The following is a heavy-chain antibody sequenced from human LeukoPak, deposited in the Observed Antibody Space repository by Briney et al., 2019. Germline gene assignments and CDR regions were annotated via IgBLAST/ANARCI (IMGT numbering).Heavy chain of an antibody. CDR3: ARGYYPPRWYFDL. Sequence: PSETLSLTCALYRGSFSSYSWSWTWIRQTPEKGLEWIGEIIEKGNANYNPSLKSRVTIDLDTSKNQFSLKLTSMTAADTAMYYCARGYYPPRWYFDLWGRGTLVTVSS. CDR1: RGSFSSYS. J-gene: IGHJ2*01. V-gene: IGHV4-34*01. D-gene: IGHD3-10*01. CDR2: IIEKGNA.